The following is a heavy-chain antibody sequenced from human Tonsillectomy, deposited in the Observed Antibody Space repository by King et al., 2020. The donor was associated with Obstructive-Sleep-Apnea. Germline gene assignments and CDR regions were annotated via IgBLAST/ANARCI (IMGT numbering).Heavy chain of an antibody. V-gene: IGHV4-39*07. J-gene: IGHJ4*02. CDR2: IYYSGST. CDR3: ARVETPSIAAAGTDY. CDR1: GGSISSSSYY. Sequence: QLQESGPGLVKPSETLSLTCTVSGGSISSSSYYWGWIRQPPGKGLEWIGSIYYSGSTYYNPSLKSRVTISVDTSKNQFSLKLSSVTAADTAVYYCARVETPSIAAAGTDYRGQGTLVTVSS. D-gene: IGHD6-13*01.